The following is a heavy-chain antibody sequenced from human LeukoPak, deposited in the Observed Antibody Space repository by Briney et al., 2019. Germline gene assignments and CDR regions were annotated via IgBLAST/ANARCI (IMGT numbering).Heavy chain of an antibody. CDR2: INHSGSTS. CDR3: ARGGPDWFDP. J-gene: IGHJ5*02. V-gene: IGHV4-34*01. CDR1: GESFSGYF. Sequence: PSETLSLTCAVYGESFSGYFWNWIRQPPGKGLEWIGEINHSGSTSNHNPSLKSRVTMSVDTSKNQFSLKLSSVTAADTAVYYCARGGPDWFDPWGQGTLVTVSS.